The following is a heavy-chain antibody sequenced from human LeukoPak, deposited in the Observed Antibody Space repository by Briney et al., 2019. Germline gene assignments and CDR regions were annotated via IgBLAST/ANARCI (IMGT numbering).Heavy chain of an antibody. V-gene: IGHV1-69*05. Sequence: SMTVSCTASGGTFSSYAISWVRQAPGQGLEWMGGIIHIFGTANYAQQFQGRVTITTDEYTRSASMEQSSLRSEDTAVDYCAGGYGDSDDNGYDPWGQGTLVTVSS. D-gene: IGHD4-17*01. CDR1: GGTFSSYA. CDR3: AGGYGDSDDNGYDP. CDR2: IIHIFGTA. J-gene: IGHJ5*02.